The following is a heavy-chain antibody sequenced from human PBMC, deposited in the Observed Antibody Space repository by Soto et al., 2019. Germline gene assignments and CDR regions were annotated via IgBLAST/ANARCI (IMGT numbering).Heavy chain of an antibody. D-gene: IGHD2-15*01. CDR3: ARGVAAMLYNYFDY. CDR2: IYYSGST. CDR1: GGSISSGGYY. Sequence: PSETLSLTCTVSGGSISSGGYYWSWIRQHPGKGLEWIGYIYYSGSTYYNPSLKSRVTISVDTSKNQFSLKLSSVTAADTAVYYCARGVAAMLYNYFDYWGQGTLVTVSS. J-gene: IGHJ4*02. V-gene: IGHV4-31*03.